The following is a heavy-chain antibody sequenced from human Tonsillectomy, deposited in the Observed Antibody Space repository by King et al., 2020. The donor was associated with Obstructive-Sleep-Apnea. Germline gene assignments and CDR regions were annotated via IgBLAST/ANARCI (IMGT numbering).Heavy chain of an antibody. CDR2: VKSKTEGGTT. J-gene: IGHJ1*01. V-gene: IGHV3-15*01. D-gene: IGHD1-14*01. Sequence: EVQLVESGGGLVKPGGSLRLSCAASGFTFTTAWMNWVRQAPGMGLEWIGRVKSKTEGGTTDYAAPVKGRFTISRHDSKNTAYLQMNSLTTEDTAVYFCTTQITDVVMPEYFLHWGQGTLVTVSP. CDR1: GFTFTTAW. CDR3: TTQITDVVMPEYFLH.